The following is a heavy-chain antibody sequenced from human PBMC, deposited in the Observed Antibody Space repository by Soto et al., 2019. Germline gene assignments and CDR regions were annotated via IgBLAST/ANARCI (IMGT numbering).Heavy chain of an antibody. V-gene: IGHV3-23*01. D-gene: IGHD3-3*01. CDR1: GFTFSSYA. Sequence: EVQLLESGGGLVQPGGSLRLSCAASGFTFSSYAMSWVRQAPGKGLEWVSAISGSGGSTYYADPVKGRFTISRDNSKNTLYLQMNSLRAEDTAVYYCAKDRARDYDFWSGKSDYWGQGTLVTVSS. CDR2: ISGSGGST. J-gene: IGHJ4*02. CDR3: AKDRARDYDFWSGKSDY.